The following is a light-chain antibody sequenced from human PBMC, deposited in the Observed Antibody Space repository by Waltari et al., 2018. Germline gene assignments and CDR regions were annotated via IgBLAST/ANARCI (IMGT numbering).Light chain of an antibody. CDR1: PSDIGTYEF. Sequence: QSALTQPASVSGSPGQSITISCTGSPSDIGTYEFVSWYQHHPGKAPKLIIYEVIFRPSGVSNRFSGSKSGNTASLTVSGLQAEDEAVYYCSSYTLKNTVIFGGGTK. V-gene: IGLV2-14*01. CDR3: SSYTLKNTVI. J-gene: IGLJ2*01. CDR2: EVI.